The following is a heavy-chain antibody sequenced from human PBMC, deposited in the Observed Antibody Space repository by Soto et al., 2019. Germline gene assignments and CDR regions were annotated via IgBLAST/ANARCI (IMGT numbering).Heavy chain of an antibody. CDR1: GFTFSSYA. V-gene: IGHV3-23*01. Sequence: EVQVSESGGGLVQPGGSLTLSCAASGFTFSSYAMTWVRQAPGKGLEWISSISGSGGTTSYADSVKGRFTISRDNSKNTHHLQMNSLSVEDTAVYYCAKNQDSRKLVPFDYWGQGTLVTVSS. CDR2: ISGSGGTT. J-gene: IGHJ4*02. D-gene: IGHD6-13*01. CDR3: AKNQDSRKLVPFDY.